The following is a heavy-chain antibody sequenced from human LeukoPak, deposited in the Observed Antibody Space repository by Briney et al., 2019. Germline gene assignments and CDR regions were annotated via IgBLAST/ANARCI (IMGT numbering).Heavy chain of an antibody. CDR3: AKEYSVSFSPFPSYFDY. V-gene: IGHV3-74*01. D-gene: IGHD1-26*01. CDR1: GFTFDDYA. J-gene: IGHJ4*02. CDR2: IKTDESIA. Sequence: GGSLRLSCAASGFTFDDYAMHWVRQAPGKGPVWVSRIKTDESIADYADSVKGRFTISRDNSKNTLYLQMNSLRAEDTAVYYCAKEYSVSFSPFPSYFDYWGRGTLVTVSS.